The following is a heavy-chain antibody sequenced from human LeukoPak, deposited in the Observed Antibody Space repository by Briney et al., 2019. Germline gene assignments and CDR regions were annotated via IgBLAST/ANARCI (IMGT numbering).Heavy chain of an antibody. CDR3: ARAHVWGSYRSDFDY. CDR1: GFTFSSYS. Sequence: GGSLRLSCAASGFTFSSYSMTWVRQAPGKGLEWVSSISSSSSYIYYADSVKGRFTISRDNAKNSLCLQMNSLRAEDTAVYYCARAHVWGSYRSDFDYWGQGTLVTVSS. J-gene: IGHJ4*02. V-gene: IGHV3-21*01. D-gene: IGHD3-16*02. CDR2: ISSSSSYI.